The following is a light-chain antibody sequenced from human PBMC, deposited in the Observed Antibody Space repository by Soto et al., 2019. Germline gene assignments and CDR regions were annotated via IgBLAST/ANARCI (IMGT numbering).Light chain of an antibody. V-gene: IGKV1-39*01. J-gene: IGKJ4*01. Sequence: DIQMTQSPSSLSASLRDRVTITCRASQSISIYLNWYQQKPGKAPNLLIYGSSSLQSGVPSRFSGSGSGTDFTLTIDSLQLADFATYYCQQSYSSPLTFGGGTKVDIK. CDR1: QSISIY. CDR3: QQSYSSPLT. CDR2: GSS.